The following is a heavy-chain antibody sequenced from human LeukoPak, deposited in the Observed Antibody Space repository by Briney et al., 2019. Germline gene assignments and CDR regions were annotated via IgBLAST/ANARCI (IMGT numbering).Heavy chain of an antibody. J-gene: IGHJ6*03. CDR3: AREGSSSWHARGYYYMDV. CDR1: GGSISSGGYY. V-gene: IGHV4-30-2*01. D-gene: IGHD6-13*01. CDR2: IYHSGST. Sequence: PSETLSLTCTVSGGSISSGGYYWSWIRQPPGKGLEWIGYIYHSGSTYYNPSLKSRVTISVDRSKNQFSLKLSSVTAADTAVYYCAREGSSSWHARGYYYMDVWGKGTTVTVSS.